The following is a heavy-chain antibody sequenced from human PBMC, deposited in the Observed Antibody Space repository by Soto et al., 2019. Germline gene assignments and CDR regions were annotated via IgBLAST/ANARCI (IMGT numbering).Heavy chain of an antibody. V-gene: IGHV4-30-4*01. Sequence: PSETLSLTCTVSGGSISSGDYYWSWIRQPPGKGLEWIGYIYDSGSTYYNPSLKSRVTISVDTSKNQFSLKLSSVTAAETAVYYCARSPHPYYYGSGSYPEYHFDYWGQGTLVTVS. J-gene: IGHJ4*02. D-gene: IGHD3-10*01. CDR2: IYDSGST. CDR1: GGSISSGDYY. CDR3: ARSPHPYYYGSGSYPEYHFDY.